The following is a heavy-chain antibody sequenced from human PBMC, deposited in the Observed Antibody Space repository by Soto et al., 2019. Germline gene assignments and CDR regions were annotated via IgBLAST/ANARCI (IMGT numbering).Heavy chain of an antibody. V-gene: IGHV3-48*04. Sequence: EVQLVESGGGLVQPGGSLRLSCAASGFTFNSYGMNWVRQAPGKGLEWVSYISSGGSNIYYADSVKGRFTISRDNAKNSLYLQMNSLRAEDTAVYYCARAYSSTCGKDAFDIWGQGTMVTVSS. J-gene: IGHJ3*02. CDR2: ISSGGSNI. CDR3: ARAYSSTCGKDAFDI. CDR1: GFTFNSYG. D-gene: IGHD6-13*01.